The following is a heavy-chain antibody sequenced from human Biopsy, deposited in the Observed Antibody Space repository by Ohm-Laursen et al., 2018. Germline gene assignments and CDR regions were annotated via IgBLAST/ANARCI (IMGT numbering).Heavy chain of an antibody. J-gene: IGHJ3*02. Sequence: SLRLSCTASGFSFEDYGMHWVRQAPGKGLEWVSSISWQSATKNYADSVKGRFAISRDNAKKSLYLEVDSLRDEDTALYYCVKDKDFRDAFDIWGQGTMVTVSS. V-gene: IGHV3-9*01. D-gene: IGHD3-3*01. CDR3: VKDKDFRDAFDI. CDR1: GFSFEDYG. CDR2: ISWQSATK.